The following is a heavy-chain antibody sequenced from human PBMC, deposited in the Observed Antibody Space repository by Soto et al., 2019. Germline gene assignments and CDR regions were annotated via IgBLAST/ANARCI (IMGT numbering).Heavy chain of an antibody. CDR3: ARGLTIFGVVIGY. V-gene: IGHV1-3*01. CDR2: INSGNGNT. Sequence: ASVKVSCRTSGYTFTNYVVDWVRQAPGQGLEWMGWINSGNGNTKYSEKFQGRVTITRDTSASTAYMELNSLTSEDTAVYYCARGLTIFGVVIGYWGQGTLVTVSS. J-gene: IGHJ4*02. D-gene: IGHD3-3*01. CDR1: GYTFTNYV.